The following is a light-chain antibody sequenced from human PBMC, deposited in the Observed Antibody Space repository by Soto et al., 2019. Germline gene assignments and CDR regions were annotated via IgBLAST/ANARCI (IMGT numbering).Light chain of an antibody. CDR2: HND. CDR1: GSNIGGNT. J-gene: IGLJ3*02. V-gene: IGLV1-44*01. Sequence: QSVLTQPPSASGTPVQSVTVSCSGSGSNIGGNTVNWYQQVPGAAPKLLIYHNDRRPSGVPDRFSGFKAGTSASLGISGLQSADEADYYCAVWDDSLNGPVFGGGTKVTVL. CDR3: AVWDDSLNGPV.